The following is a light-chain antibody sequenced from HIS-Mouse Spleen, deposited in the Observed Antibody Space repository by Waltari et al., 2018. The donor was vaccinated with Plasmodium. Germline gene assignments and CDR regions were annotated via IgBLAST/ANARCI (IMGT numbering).Light chain of an antibody. CDR2: AAS. Sequence: DIQMTQSPSSLSASVGDRVTITGRASQSISSYLNWYQQKPGKAPKLLIYAASSLQSGVPSRFSGSGAGTDFTLTISSRQPEDFATYYCQQNYNTWTFGQGTKVEIK. J-gene: IGKJ1*01. CDR3: QQNYNTWT. V-gene: IGKV1-39*01. CDR1: QSISSY.